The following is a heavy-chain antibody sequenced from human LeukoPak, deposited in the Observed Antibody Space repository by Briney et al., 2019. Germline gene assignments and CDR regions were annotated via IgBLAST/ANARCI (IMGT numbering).Heavy chain of an antibody. V-gene: IGHV3-43*01. Sequence: GVSLRLSCAASGFTFDDYTMHWVRQAPGKGLEWFSLISWDCGSTYHADAVKGRFHLYRDNRKISLYLQMNSLRTEDTALYYCAKDGPRENYFDYWGQGTLVTVSS. CDR1: GFTFDDYT. CDR3: AKDGPRENYFDY. CDR2: ISWDCGST. D-gene: IGHD5-24*01. J-gene: IGHJ4*02.